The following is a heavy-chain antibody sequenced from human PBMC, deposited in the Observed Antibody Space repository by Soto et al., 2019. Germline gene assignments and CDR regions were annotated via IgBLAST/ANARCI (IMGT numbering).Heavy chain of an antibody. J-gene: IGHJ5*02. V-gene: IGHV4-61*08. CDR1: GGSIGSGGFY. CDR2: IYYSGST. D-gene: IGHD3-9*01. CDR3: ARGVQRDNLTDYYIRRVTWFNP. Sequence: SETLSLTCTVSGGSIGSGGFYWSWIRKRPGQDQEWSGYIYYSGSTNYNPSLKSRVTISVDTSKNQFSLELSSVTAADTAVYYCARGVQRDNLTDYYIRRVTWFNPWGQGTLVTVSS.